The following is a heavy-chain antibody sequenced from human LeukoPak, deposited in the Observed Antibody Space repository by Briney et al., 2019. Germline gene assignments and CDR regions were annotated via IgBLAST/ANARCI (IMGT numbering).Heavy chain of an antibody. D-gene: IGHD2-8*01. V-gene: IGHV3-23*01. Sequence: GGSLRLSCAASGFTFSIYAMSWVRQAPGRGLEWVSTISGSGDSTHYADSVKGRFTISRDNSKNTLYLQMNSLRAEDTAVYYCAKDLNGSFDYWGQGTLVTVSS. CDR1: GFTFSIYA. CDR3: AKDLNGSFDY. CDR2: ISGSGDST. J-gene: IGHJ4*02.